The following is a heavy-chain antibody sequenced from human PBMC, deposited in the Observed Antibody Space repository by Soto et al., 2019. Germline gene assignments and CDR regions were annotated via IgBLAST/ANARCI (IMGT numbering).Heavy chain of an antibody. Sequence: SATLSLTCTVSGGSVSSNSYSWGWIRQSPGKGLEWIGIIYSTENTYYHKSLLSRVTISADTSMNEFSLRLSSVTAADTAVYFCARLNGYCVSTGCHGYYGMDVWGQGTTVTVSS. CDR3: ARLNGYCVSTGCHGYYGMDV. CDR2: IYSTENT. J-gene: IGHJ6*02. V-gene: IGHV4-39*01. CDR1: GGSVSSNSYS. D-gene: IGHD2-2*03.